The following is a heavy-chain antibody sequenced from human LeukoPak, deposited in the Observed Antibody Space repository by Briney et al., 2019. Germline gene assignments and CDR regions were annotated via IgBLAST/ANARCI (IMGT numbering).Heavy chain of an antibody. Sequence: GASVKVSCKASGYTFIGYYMHWVRLAPGQGLEWMGWINPNSGGTNYAQNFQGGVTMTRDTSISTAHMELSRLRSDDTAVYYCARERTGAWGWLQSTVFDYWGQGTLVTVSS. CDR1: GYTFIGYY. D-gene: IGHD5-24*01. CDR3: ARERTGAWGWLQSTVFDY. V-gene: IGHV1-2*02. CDR2: INPNSGGT. J-gene: IGHJ4*02.